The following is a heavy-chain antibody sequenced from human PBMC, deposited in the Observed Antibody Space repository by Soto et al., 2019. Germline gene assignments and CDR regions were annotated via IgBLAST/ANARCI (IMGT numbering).Heavy chain of an antibody. CDR1: GFTFSSYG. CDR3: AKDLESIGNTVCLFAY. D-gene: IGHD3-3*02. J-gene: IGHJ4*02. CDR2: ISYDGSNK. Sequence: QVQLVESGGGVVQPGRSLRLSCAASGFTFSSYGMHWVRQAPGKGLEWVAVISYDGSNKYYADSVKGRFTISRDNSKNTLYLQINSLRAEDTAVYYCAKDLESIGNTVCLFAYWGQGTLVTVSS. V-gene: IGHV3-30*18.